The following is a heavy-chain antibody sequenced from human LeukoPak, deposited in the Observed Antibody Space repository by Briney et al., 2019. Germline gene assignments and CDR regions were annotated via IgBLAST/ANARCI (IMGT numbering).Heavy chain of an antibody. V-gene: IGHV3-74*01. J-gene: IGHJ6*02. CDR3: ATVYYDFWSGYSDGMDV. CDR2: INSDGSST. CDR1: GFTFSSYW. Sequence: PGGSLRLPCAASGFTFSSYWMHLVRQAPGKGLVWVSRINSDGSSTSYADSVKGRFTISRDNAKNTLYLQMNSLRAEDTAVYYCATVYYDFWSGYSDGMDVWGQGTTVTVSS. D-gene: IGHD3-3*01.